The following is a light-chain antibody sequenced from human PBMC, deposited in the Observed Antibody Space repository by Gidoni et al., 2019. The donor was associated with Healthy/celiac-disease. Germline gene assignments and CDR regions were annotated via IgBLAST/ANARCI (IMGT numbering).Light chain of an antibody. CDR1: QSISSY. Sequence: DIQMTQSPSSLSASVGDRVTITCRASQSISSYLNLYQQKPGKAPKLLIYAASSLQSGVPSRFSGSGSGTDFTLTTSSLQPEDFATYYCQQSYSTPGYTFGQGTKLEIK. V-gene: IGKV1-39*01. CDR3: QQSYSTPGYT. J-gene: IGKJ2*01. CDR2: AAS.